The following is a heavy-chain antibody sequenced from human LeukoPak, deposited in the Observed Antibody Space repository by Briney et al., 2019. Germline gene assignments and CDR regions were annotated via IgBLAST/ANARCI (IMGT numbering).Heavy chain of an antibody. D-gene: IGHD2-21*01. V-gene: IGHV3-73*01. Sequence: PGGSLRLSCAASGFTFSCSAMHWVRQASGKGLEWVGRIRSKANSYATAYAASVKGRFTISRDDPKNTAYLQMNSLKAEDTDVYYCTRRGGFGYSFWFDPWGQGTLVTVSS. CDR3: TRRGGFGYSFWFDP. CDR1: GFTFSCSA. J-gene: IGHJ5*02. CDR2: IRSKANSYAT.